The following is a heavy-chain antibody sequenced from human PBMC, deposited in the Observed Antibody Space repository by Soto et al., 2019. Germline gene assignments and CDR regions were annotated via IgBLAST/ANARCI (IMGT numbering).Heavy chain of an antibody. CDR3: AKASQYYDSSGYY. CDR2: ISGSGGST. Sequence: GGSLRLSCAASGFAFSRYVMSWVRQAPGKGLEWVSAISGSGGSTYYADSVKGRFTISRDNSKNTLYLEMNSLRAEDTAVYYCAKASQYYDSSGYYWGQGTLVTVSS. D-gene: IGHD3-22*01. V-gene: IGHV3-23*01. J-gene: IGHJ4*02. CDR1: GFAFSRYV.